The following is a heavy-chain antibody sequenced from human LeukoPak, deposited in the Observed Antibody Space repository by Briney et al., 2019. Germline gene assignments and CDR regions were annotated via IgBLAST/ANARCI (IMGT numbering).Heavy chain of an antibody. J-gene: IGHJ5*02. CDR2: IYYSGST. CDR3: ARGLDYYGSGSPGEDWFDP. CDR1: GGSVRSGSYY. V-gene: IGHV4-61*01. D-gene: IGHD3-10*01. Sequence: PADTLSLTCTVSGGSVRSGSYYWSWIRQPPGKGLEWIGYIYYSGSTNYNPSLKSRVTISVDTSKNQFSLKLSSVTAADTAVYYCARGLDYYGSGSPGEDWFDPWGQGTLVTVSS.